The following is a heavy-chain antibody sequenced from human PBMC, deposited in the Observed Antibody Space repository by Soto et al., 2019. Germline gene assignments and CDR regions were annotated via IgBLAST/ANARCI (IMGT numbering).Heavy chain of an antibody. D-gene: IGHD3-10*01. Sequence: GGSLRLSCAASGFTFSSYGMHWVRQAPGKGLEWVAVISYDGSNKYYADSVKGRFTISRDNSKNTLYLQMNSLRAEDTAVYYCAKDHWPLLLWFGELPLNFDYWGQGTLVTVSS. J-gene: IGHJ4*02. CDR1: GFTFSSYG. V-gene: IGHV3-30*18. CDR2: ISYDGSNK. CDR3: AKDHWPLLLWFGELPLNFDY.